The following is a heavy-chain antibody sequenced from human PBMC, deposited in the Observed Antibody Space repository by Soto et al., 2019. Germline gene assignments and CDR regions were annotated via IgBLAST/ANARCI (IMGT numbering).Heavy chain of an antibody. V-gene: IGHV3-23*01. CDR2: IGGTDGDSDGVP. J-gene: IGHJ3*01. D-gene: IGHD2-8*02. Sequence: VQLLESGGAVVQPGGSLRLSGVASRFILNNYAMSWVRHAPGKGLEWVSTIGGTDGDSDGVPWYEDSVKGRFTISRDSSANTLFLHMDNLRAEDSALYYCVKRGRNWWAFDFWGQGTKVVVSS. CDR3: VKRGRNWWAFDF. CDR1: RFILNNYA.